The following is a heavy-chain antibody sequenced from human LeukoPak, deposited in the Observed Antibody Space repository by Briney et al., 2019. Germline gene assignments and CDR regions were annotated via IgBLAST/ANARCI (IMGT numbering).Heavy chain of an antibody. Sequence: GASVKVSCKASGYTFTGYYMHWVRQAPGQGLEWMGWINPNSGGTNYAQKFQGRVTMTRDTSISTAYMELSRLRSDDTAVYYCARDWVQLEPYYYYGMDVWGQGTTVTVSS. CDR2: INPNSGGT. D-gene: IGHD1-1*01. J-gene: IGHJ6*02. CDR1: GYTFTGYY. V-gene: IGHV1-2*02. CDR3: ARDWVQLEPYYYYGMDV.